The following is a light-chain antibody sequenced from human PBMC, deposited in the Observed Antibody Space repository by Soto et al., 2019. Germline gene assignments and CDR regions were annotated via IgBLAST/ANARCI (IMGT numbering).Light chain of an antibody. J-gene: IGLJ3*02. CDR3: SSYTSSITPV. V-gene: IGLV2-14*01. CDR1: SSDVGGYNY. CDR2: EVT. Sequence: QSALTQPASASGSPGQSITISCTGTSSDVGGYNYVSWYQQHPGKAPKLMIYEVTNRPSGVSIRFSGSKSGNTASLTISGLQAEDEADYYCSSYTSSITPVFGGGTKVTVL.